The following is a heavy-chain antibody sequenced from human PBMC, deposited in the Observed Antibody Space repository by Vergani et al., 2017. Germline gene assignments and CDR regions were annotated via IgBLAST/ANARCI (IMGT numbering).Heavy chain of an antibody. CDR1: EYSFGTYW. D-gene: IGHD1-1*01. CDR2: IYPADSDT. Sequence: EVELVQSGPEMRKPGESLKISCKGSEYSFGTYWIGWVRQRPGKGLEGMGIIYPADSDTRYSPSFQGSVPISADKSISTAFLQWNSLKASDTALYYCARHTTYTDSWGQGTLVTVSS. V-gene: IGHV5-51*01. J-gene: IGHJ4*02. CDR3: ARHTTYTDS.